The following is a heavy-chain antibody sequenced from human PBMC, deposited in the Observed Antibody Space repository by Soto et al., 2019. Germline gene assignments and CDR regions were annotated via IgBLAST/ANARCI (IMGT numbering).Heavy chain of an antibody. J-gene: IGHJ4*02. CDR1: GYTFTGYY. CDR2: INPNSGGT. CDR3: ATQWLRKRGTDY. V-gene: IGHV1-2*04. D-gene: IGHD6-19*01. Sequence: ASVKVSCKASGYTFTGYYMQWVRQAPGQGLEWMGWINPNSGGTNYAQKFQGWVTMTRDTSISTAYMELSRLRSDDTAVYYCATQWLRKRGTDYWGQGTLVTVSS.